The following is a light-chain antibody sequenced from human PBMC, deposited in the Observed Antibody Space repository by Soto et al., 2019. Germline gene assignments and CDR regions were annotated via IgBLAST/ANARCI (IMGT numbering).Light chain of an antibody. V-gene: IGLV1-47*02. CDR2: SNN. CDR3: ASWDDRLGDVI. CDR1: SSNIGGTNY. J-gene: IGLJ2*01. Sequence: QSVLTHPPSASWTPGHRVFISCSGSSSNIGGTNYAYWYQQLPGAAPKLLMHSNNLRPSGVPERISGSKSGTSASLAISGLRSEDEAVYYCASWDDRLGDVIFGGGTNVTVL.